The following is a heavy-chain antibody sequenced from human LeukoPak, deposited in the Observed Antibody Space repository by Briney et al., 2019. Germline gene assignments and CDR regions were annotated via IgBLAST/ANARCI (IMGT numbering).Heavy chain of an antibody. V-gene: IGHV1-2*02. D-gene: IGHD3-10*01. CDR2: INPNSGGT. CDR1: GYPFTGYF. J-gene: IGHJ6*02. Sequence: ALVKVSCSAFGYPFTGYFMHWLRQSPGHGLEGMGWINPNSGGTNYAQKFQGRVTMTRDTSISTAYMELSRLRSDDTAVYYCSGTRFGESHMDVWGQGITVTV. CDR3: SGTRFGESHMDV.